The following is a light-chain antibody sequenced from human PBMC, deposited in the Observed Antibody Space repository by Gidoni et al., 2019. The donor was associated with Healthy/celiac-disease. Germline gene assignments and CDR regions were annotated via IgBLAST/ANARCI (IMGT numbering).Light chain of an antibody. V-gene: IGKV2-28*01. CDR2: LGS. Sequence: DIVLTQSPLSLSVTPGVPASISCRSSQSLLHSNGYNYLDWYLQNPGQSPQLLIYLGSNRAAGIPDRFNGSGSGTDFTLKISRVEAEDVGVYYCMQALQTPPAFGAGTKVDIK. CDR1: QSLLHSNGYNY. CDR3: MQALQTPPA. J-gene: IGKJ3*01.